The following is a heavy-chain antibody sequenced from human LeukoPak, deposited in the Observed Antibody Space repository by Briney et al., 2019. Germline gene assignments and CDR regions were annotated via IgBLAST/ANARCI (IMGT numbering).Heavy chain of an antibody. CDR1: GFTFSRYA. J-gene: IGHJ4*02. V-gene: IGHV3-30*04. D-gene: IGHD5-12*01. CDR3: GRGDSDVDMAGAIYREGDYFDS. Sequence: GGSLRLSCAASGFTFSRYAMHWVRQAPGKWPEWVAVIAFDGNKKYYADSVKGRFTISRDNSRNTLSLQMNSLRVGDTAVYFCGRGDSDVDMAGAIYREGDYFDSWGQGTLVTVSS. CDR2: IAFDGNKK.